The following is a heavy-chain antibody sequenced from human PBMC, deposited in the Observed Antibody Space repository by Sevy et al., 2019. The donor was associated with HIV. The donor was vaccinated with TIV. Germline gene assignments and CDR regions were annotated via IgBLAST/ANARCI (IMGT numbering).Heavy chain of an antibody. Sequence: GGSLRRSCAASGFTFSSYGMHWVRQAPGKGLEWVAVISYDGSNKYYADSVKGRFTISRDNSKNTLYLQMNSLRAEDTAVYYCAKDGDYYDSSGYYGRLDYWGQGTLVTVSS. J-gene: IGHJ4*02. CDR2: ISYDGSNK. V-gene: IGHV3-30*18. CDR3: AKDGDYYDSSGYYGRLDY. CDR1: GFTFSSYG. D-gene: IGHD3-22*01.